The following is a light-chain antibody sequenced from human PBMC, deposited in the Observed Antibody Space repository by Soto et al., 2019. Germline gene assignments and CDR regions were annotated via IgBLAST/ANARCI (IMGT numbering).Light chain of an antibody. CDR1: KDIKNY. V-gene: IGKV1-33*01. Sequence: DIQMTQSPSSLSASVGDRVTITCQASKDIKNYLNWYQQKPGKAPKLLIYAASILETGVPSRFSGSGSGTDFTFTISSLQPEDIETYYCQHYDDLPWTFGQGTKVAI. J-gene: IGKJ1*01. CDR2: AAS. CDR3: QHYDDLPWT.